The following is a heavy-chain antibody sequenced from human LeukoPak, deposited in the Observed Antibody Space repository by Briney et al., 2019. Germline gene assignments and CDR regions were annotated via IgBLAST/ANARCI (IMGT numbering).Heavy chain of an antibody. J-gene: IGHJ4*02. CDR1: GFTFDDYA. CDR3: AKDLNTYSGFDY. D-gene: IGHD5-12*01. V-gene: IGHV3-9*01. Sequence: PGRSLRLSYAASGFTFDDYAMHWVRQAPGKGLEWVSGISWNSGRIGYADSVKGRFTISRDNAKNSLYLQMNSLRAEDTALYYCAKDLNTYSGFDYWGQGTLVTVSS. CDR2: ISWNSGRI.